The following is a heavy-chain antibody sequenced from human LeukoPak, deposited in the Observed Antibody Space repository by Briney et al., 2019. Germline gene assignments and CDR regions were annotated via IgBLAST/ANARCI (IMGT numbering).Heavy chain of an antibody. Sequence: SQTLSLTCAISGDIVSSNSVTWNWIRKSPSRGLEWLGRTYYRSTWYNDYAVSVRGRITVNPDTSKNQFSLHLNSVTPEDTAVYYCARRLTQYDCFDPWGQGILVTVSS. CDR1: GDIVSSNSVT. V-gene: IGHV6-1*01. J-gene: IGHJ5*02. CDR2: TYYRSTWYN. D-gene: IGHD2-2*01. CDR3: ARRLTQYDCFDP.